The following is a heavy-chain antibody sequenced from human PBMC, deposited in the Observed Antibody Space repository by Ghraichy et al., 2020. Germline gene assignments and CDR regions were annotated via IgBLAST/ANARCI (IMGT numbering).Heavy chain of an antibody. D-gene: IGHD6-19*01. CDR3: AKGSPYSSGWWGGGNYFDF. CDR1: GFTFSSYA. CDR2: ISGSGGST. J-gene: IGHJ4*02. Sequence: GGSLRLSCAASGFTFSSYAMSWVRQAPGKGLEWVSAISGSGGSTYYADSVKGRFTISRDNSKNTLYLQMNSLRAEDTAVYYCAKGSPYSSGWWGGGNYFDFWGQGTLVTVSS. V-gene: IGHV3-23*01.